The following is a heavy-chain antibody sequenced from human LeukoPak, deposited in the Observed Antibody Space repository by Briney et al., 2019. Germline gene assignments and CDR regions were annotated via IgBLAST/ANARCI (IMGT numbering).Heavy chain of an antibody. J-gene: IGHJ6*03. D-gene: IGHD3-16*01. Sequence: GGSLRLSCAASGFTFSPYAMTWVRQAPGKGLEWVSAIISGSGGSTYYADSVRGRFTISRDNSKTTLYLQMNSLRVEDTAVYYCAKGGGAAHYYMDVWGKGTTVTVSS. CDR3: AKGGGAAHYYMDV. CDR2: IISGSGGST. CDR1: GFTFSPYA. V-gene: IGHV3-23*01.